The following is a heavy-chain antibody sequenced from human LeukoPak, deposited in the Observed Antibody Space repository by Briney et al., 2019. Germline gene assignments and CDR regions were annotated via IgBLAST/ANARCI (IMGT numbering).Heavy chain of an antibody. J-gene: IGHJ5*02. V-gene: IGHV1-2*06. Sequence: GASVKVSCKASGYTFTDYYMHWVRQAPGQGLEWMGRINPNSGVTKYAERFHGRVTMTRDTSISTAYMELSRLRSDDAAVYYCARDPGIAAAGNSFDPWGQGTLVTVSS. CDR1: GYTFTDYY. CDR3: ARDPGIAAAGNSFDP. CDR2: INPNSGVT. D-gene: IGHD6-13*01.